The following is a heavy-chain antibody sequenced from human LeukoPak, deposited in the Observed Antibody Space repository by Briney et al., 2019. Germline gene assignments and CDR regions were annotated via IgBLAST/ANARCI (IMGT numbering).Heavy chain of an antibody. CDR1: GFTFSSYG. J-gene: IGHJ4*02. Sequence: GGSLRLSCAASGFTFSSYGMSWVRQAPGKGLEWVANIKHDGSDKNYVDSVKGRFTISRDNAKNSLYLQMNSLRAEDTAVYYCARGLHSLPRSTLDYWGQGTLVTVSS. D-gene: IGHD2-2*01. CDR3: ARGLHSLPRSTLDY. V-gene: IGHV3-7*01. CDR2: IKHDGSDK.